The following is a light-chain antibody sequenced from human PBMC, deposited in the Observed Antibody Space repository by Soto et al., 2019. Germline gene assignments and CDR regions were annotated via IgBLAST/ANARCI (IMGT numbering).Light chain of an antibody. Sequence: QSALTQPASVSGSPGQSITISCTGTSSDVGGYNYVSWYQQYPGKAPKLMIYDVDTRPSGVSNRFSGSKSGNTASLTISGLQADDEADYYCSSYTNRNTLVFGSGTKLTVL. CDR1: SSDVGGYNY. V-gene: IGLV2-14*01. J-gene: IGLJ1*01. CDR3: SSYTNRNTLV. CDR2: DVD.